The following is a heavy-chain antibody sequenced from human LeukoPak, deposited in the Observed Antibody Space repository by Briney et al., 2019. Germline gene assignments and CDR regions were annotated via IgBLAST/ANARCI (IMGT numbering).Heavy chain of an antibody. D-gene: IGHD1-26*01. CDR2: IYYSGST. CDR3: ARRAFSGSFRFDY. V-gene: IGHV4-59*08. J-gene: IGHJ4*02. CDR1: GGSFSGYY. Sequence: SETLSLTCAVYGGSFSGYYWSWIRQPPVKGLEWIGYIYYSGSTNYNPSLRSQVTISVDTSKNQFSLKLSSVTAADTAVYYCARRAFSGSFRFDYWGQGTLVTVSS.